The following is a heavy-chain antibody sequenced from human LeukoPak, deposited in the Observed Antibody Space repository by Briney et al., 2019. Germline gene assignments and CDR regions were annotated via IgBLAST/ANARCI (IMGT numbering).Heavy chain of an antibody. D-gene: IGHD6-13*01. CDR1: GFTFSSDG. CDR3: ARDPGIAAAGTTGGYFDY. Sequence: PGGSLRLSCAASGFTFSSDGMSWVRQAPGKGLEWVAVISYDGSNKYYADSVKGRFTISRDNSKNTLYLQMNGLRAEDTAVYYCARDPGIAAAGTTGGYFDYWGQGTLVTVSS. J-gene: IGHJ4*02. V-gene: IGHV3-30*03. CDR2: ISYDGSNK.